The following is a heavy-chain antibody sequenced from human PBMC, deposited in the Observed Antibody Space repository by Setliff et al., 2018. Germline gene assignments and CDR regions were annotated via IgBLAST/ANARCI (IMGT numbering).Heavy chain of an antibody. CDR1: GFSISSGYY. J-gene: IGHJ4*02. Sequence: PSETLSLTCAVSGFSISSGYYWGWIRQPPGKGLEWIVNIHHSGKAYYNPSLKSRVTMSVDTSKNQFSLMLTSLTAADTAIYYCAGRPQNTPMGPCDYWGQGTLVTVSS. D-gene: IGHD5-18*01. V-gene: IGHV4-38-2*01. CDR3: AGRPQNTPMGPCDY. CDR2: IHHSGKA.